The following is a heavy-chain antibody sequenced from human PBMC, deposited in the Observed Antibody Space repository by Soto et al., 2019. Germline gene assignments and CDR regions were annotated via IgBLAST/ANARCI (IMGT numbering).Heavy chain of an antibody. CDR3: ARASSPPAYHDY. V-gene: IGHV4-31*03. J-gene: IGHJ4*02. CDR2: IYYSGST. CDR1: GGSISSGGYY. Sequence: SETLSLTCTVSGGSISSGGYYWSWIRQHPGKGLEWIGYIYYSGSTYYNPSLKSRVTISVDTSKNQFSLKLSSVTAADTAVYYCARASSPPAYHDYWGQGTLVTVSS. D-gene: IGHD6-6*01.